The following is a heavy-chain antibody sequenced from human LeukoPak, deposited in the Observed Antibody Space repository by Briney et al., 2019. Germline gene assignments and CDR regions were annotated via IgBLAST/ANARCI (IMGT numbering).Heavy chain of an antibody. D-gene: IGHD4-17*01. CDR3: AKEGYGDLPFDY. CDR1: GFTFSSYA. Sequence: GGSLTLSCAASGFTFSSYAMSWVRQAPGKGLEWVSAISDSGGSTYYADYVKGRFTISRDNSKNTLYLQMNSLTAEDTAVYYCAKEGYGDLPFDYWGQGTLVTVSS. CDR2: ISDSGGST. V-gene: IGHV3-23*01. J-gene: IGHJ4*02.